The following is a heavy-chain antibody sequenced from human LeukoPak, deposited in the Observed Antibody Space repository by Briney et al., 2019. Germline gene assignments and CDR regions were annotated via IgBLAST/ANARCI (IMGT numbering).Heavy chain of an antibody. J-gene: IGHJ4*02. CDR3: ARDLGFDYLFDY. V-gene: IGHV1-3*01. D-gene: IGHD3-9*01. CDR1: GYIFTSYG. CDR2: INAGNGNT. Sequence: ASVRVSCKATGYIFTSYGMDWVRQAPGQRLEWMGWINAGNGNTKYSQKFQGRVTITRDTSASTAYMELSSLRSEDTAVDYCARDLGFDYLFDYWGQGTLVTVSS.